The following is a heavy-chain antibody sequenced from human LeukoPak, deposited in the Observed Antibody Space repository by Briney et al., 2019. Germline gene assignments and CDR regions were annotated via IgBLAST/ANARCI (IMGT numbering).Heavy chain of an antibody. V-gene: IGHV3-30*18. CDR2: ISYDGSNK. Sequence: GGSLRLSCAASGFTFSSYGMHWVRQAPGKGLEWVAFISYDGSNKYYADSVKGRFTISRDNSKNTLYLQMNSLRAEDRAVYYCAKDLSNWNDVTTPDYWGQGTLVTVSS. CDR3: AKDLSNWNDVTTPDY. J-gene: IGHJ4*02. CDR1: GFTFSSYG. D-gene: IGHD1-1*01.